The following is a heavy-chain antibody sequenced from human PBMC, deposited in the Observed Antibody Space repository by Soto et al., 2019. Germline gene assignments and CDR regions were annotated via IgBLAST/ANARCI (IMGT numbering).Heavy chain of an antibody. CDR3: ARDAVPAAIGYWFDP. CDR1: GGTFSSYA. D-gene: IGHD2-2*02. V-gene: IGHV1-69*06. J-gene: IGHJ5*02. CDR2: IIPIFGTA. Sequence: AASVKVSCKASGGTFSSYAISWVRQAPGQGLEWMGGIIPIFGTANYAQKFQGRVTITADKSTSTAYMELSSLRSEDTAVYYCARDAVPAAIGYWFDPWGQGTLVTV.